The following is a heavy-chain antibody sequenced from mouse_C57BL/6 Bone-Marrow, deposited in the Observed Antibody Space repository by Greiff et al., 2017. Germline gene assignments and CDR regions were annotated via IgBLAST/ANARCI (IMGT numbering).Heavy chain of an antibody. CDR2: IDPETGGT. Sequence: QVQLKQSGAELVRPGASVTLSCKASGYTFTDYEMHWVKQTPVHGLEWIGAIDPETGGTAYNQKFKGKAILTADKSSSTAYMELRSLTSEDSAVYYCTRLTVMEFAYWGQGTLVTVSA. D-gene: IGHD2-3*01. V-gene: IGHV1-15*01. J-gene: IGHJ3*01. CDR1: GYTFTDYE. CDR3: TRLTVMEFAY.